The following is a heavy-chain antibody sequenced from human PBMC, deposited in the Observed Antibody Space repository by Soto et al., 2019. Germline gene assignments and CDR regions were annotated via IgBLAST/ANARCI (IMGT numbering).Heavy chain of an antibody. CDR1: GFTFSSYA. Sequence: GGSLRLSCAASGFTFSSYAMHWVRQAPGKGLEWVAVISYDGSNKYYADSVKGRFTISRDNSKNTLYLQMNSLRAEDTAVYYCARDFSSSWYSVGDYWGQGTLVTVSS. CDR2: ISYDGSNK. D-gene: IGHD6-13*01. J-gene: IGHJ4*02. CDR3: ARDFSSSWYSVGDY. V-gene: IGHV3-30-3*01.